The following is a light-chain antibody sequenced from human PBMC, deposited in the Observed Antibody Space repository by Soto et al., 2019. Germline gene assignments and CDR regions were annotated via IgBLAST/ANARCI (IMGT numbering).Light chain of an antibody. V-gene: IGKV3-20*01. CDR3: NRYGGSLPYT. J-gene: IGKJ2*01. Sequence: DIVLTQSPDTLSLSPGERATLSCRASQNVANNYLAWYQQRPGRATRLLMFDASRRAAGSPDRFSGSGSGTDFTLTISRLEPEDFAVYFCNRYGGSLPYTFGQGTKLEIK. CDR2: DAS. CDR1: QNVANNY.